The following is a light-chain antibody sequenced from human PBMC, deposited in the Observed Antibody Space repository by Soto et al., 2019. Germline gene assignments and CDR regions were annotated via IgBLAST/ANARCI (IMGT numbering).Light chain of an antibody. V-gene: IGKV1-5*03. Sequence: DIHMTKSPYTLSASFGGRVIITCRASQSINDWLAWYQQKPGKAPKLLIYKASSLERGVPSRFSGSGSGTAFTLTISSLQPDDFATYYCQQYYSYSWTFGQGIKVDIK. J-gene: IGKJ1*01. CDR2: KAS. CDR1: QSINDW. CDR3: QQYYSYSWT.